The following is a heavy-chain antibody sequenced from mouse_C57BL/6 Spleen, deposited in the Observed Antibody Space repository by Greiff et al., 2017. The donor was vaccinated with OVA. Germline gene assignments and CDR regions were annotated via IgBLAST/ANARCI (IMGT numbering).Heavy chain of an antibody. V-gene: IGHV1-26*01. CDR2: INPNNGGT. CDR1: GYTFTDYY. Sequence: EVQLQQSGPELVKPGASVKISCKASGYTFTDYYMNWVKQSHGKSLEWIGDINPNNGGTSYNQKFKGKATLTVDKSSSTAYMELRSLTSEDSAVYYCARGYFYWGQGTTLTVSS. J-gene: IGHJ2*01. CDR3: ARGYFY.